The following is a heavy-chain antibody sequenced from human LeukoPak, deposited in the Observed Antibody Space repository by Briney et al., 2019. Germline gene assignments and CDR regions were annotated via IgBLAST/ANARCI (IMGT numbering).Heavy chain of an antibody. D-gene: IGHD6-13*01. CDR1: GFTFSSYA. J-gene: IGHJ4*02. Sequence: GGSLRLSCAASGFTFSSYAMHWVRQAPGKGLEWVAVISYDGSNKYYADSVKGRFTVSRDNSKNTLHLQMNSLRAEDTAVYYCARVVQQLVFDYWGQGTLVTVSS. CDR3: ARVVQQLVFDY. V-gene: IGHV3-30*04. CDR2: ISYDGSNK.